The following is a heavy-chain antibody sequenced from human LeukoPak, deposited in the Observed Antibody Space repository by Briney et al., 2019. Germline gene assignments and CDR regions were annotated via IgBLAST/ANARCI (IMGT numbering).Heavy chain of an antibody. V-gene: IGHV1-69*06. CDR2: IIPIFGTA. Sequence: ASVKVSCKASGGTFSNYAINWVRQAPGQGLEWMGGIIPIFGTANYAQKFQGRVTITGDKSTSTVYMELNSLKSEDTAVYHCARGWDYDSGGRPTAYVYWGQGTLVTVSS. J-gene: IGHJ4*02. CDR3: ARGWDYDSGGRPTAYVY. CDR1: GGTFSNYA. D-gene: IGHD3-22*01.